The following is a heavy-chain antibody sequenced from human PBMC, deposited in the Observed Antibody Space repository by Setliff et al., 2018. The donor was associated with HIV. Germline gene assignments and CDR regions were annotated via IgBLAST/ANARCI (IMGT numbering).Heavy chain of an antibody. CDR2: IYHSGNT. D-gene: IGHD3-3*01. CDR1: GYSISSGYY. V-gene: IGHV4-38-2*02. CDR3: ARDISEGFFLERASEH. Sequence: SETLSLTCSVSGYSISSGYYWGWIRQPPGKGLEWIGSIYHSGNTYYNPSLKSRVTISLDMSKNQFSLKLSSVTAADTAMYYCARDISEGFFLERASEHWSQGTLVTVSS. J-gene: IGHJ1*01.